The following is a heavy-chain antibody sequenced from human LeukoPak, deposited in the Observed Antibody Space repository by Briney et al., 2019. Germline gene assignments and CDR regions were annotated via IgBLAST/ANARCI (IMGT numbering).Heavy chain of an antibody. D-gene: IGHD6-6*01. J-gene: IGHJ4*02. Sequence: WTGGSLRLSCAASGFTFDDYGMSWVRQAPGKGLEWISGVNWNGGSTGYADSVKGRFTISRDNAKNSLYLQMNSLTAEDTAVYYCAKGGTSSSRFDSWGQGTLVTVSS. CDR1: GFTFDDYG. CDR2: VNWNGGST. V-gene: IGHV3-20*04. CDR3: AKGGTSSSRFDS.